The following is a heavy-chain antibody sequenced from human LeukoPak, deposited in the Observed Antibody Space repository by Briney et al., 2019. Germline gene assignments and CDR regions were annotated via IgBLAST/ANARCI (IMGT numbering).Heavy chain of an antibody. CDR1: GGSISSSSYN. CDR2: FDNSGST. J-gene: IGHJ5*02. V-gene: IGHV4-39*01. Sequence: SETLSLTCTVSGGSISSSSYNWGWIRQPPGKGLEWIGSFDNSGSTYYNPSLKSRVTISVDTSKDQFSLKLTSVTAADTAVYYCARPPGIAAAWFDPWGQGTLVTVSS. D-gene: IGHD6-13*01. CDR3: ARPPGIAAAWFDP.